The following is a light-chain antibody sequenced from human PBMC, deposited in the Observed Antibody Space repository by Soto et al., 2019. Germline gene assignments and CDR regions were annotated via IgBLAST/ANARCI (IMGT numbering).Light chain of an antibody. CDR1: SSDVGSYNY. Sequence: QLVLAQPASVSGSPGQSITISCTGTSSDVGSYNYVSWYQQHPGKAPKLMIYDVSNRPSGLSSRLSGSKSGNTASLTISGLQAEDEADYYCTSYTTSGTLMFGGGTQLTVL. CDR3: TSYTTSGTLM. J-gene: IGLJ3*02. V-gene: IGLV2-14*01. CDR2: DVS.